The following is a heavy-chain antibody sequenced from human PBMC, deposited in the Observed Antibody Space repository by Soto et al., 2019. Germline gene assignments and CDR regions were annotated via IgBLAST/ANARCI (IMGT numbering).Heavy chain of an antibody. CDR3: ARDTEGYSSSFRTYYYYYGMDV. J-gene: IGHJ6*04. CDR1: GHRVSSNSAA. CDR2: IYYRSKWCN. D-gene: IGHD6-13*01. V-gene: IGHV6-1*01. Sequence: PSQTLSLTCAISGHRVSSNSAALNWIRQSPSRGLEWVGRIYYRSKWCNDYAVSVKSRITINADTSKNQFSLDLNSVTAEDTTVYYCARDTEGYSSSFRTYYYYYGMDVWGKGTTVTVSS.